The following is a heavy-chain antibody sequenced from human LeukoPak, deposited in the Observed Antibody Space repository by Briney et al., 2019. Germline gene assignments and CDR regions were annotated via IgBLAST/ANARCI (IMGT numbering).Heavy chain of an antibody. CDR1: GGSISSYY. CDR3: ARDLIVVVTANYYYYYMDV. D-gene: IGHD2-21*02. Sequence: RTSETLSLTCTVSGGSISSYYWSWLRQPAGKGLEWIGRIYTSGSTNYNPSLKSRVTMSVDTSKNQFSLKLSSVTAADTAVYYCARDLIVVVTANYYYYYMDVWGKGTTVTISS. V-gene: IGHV4-4*07. CDR2: IYTSGST. J-gene: IGHJ6*03.